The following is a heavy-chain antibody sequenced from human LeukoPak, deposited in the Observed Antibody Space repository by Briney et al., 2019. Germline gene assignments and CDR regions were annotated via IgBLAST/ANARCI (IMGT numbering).Heavy chain of an antibody. CDR1: GFTFSSYA. V-gene: IGHV3-23*01. Sequence: PGRSLRLSCAASGFTFSSYAMSWVRQAPGKGLEWVSAISGSGGSTYYADSVKGRFTISRDNSKNTLYLQMNSLRAEDTAVYYCAKGGKIVVVKPFDYWGQGTLVTVSS. D-gene: IGHD3-22*01. CDR3: AKGGKIVVVKPFDY. CDR2: ISGSGGST. J-gene: IGHJ4*02.